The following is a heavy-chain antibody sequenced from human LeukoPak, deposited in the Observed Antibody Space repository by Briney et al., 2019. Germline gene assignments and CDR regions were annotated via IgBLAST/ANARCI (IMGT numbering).Heavy chain of an antibody. CDR2: IYYSGST. CDR1: GGSISSGGYY. J-gene: IGHJ6*02. Sequence: SETLSLTCTASGGSISSGGYYWSWIRQHPGKGLEWIGYIYYSGSTYYDPSLKSRVTISVDTSKNQFSLKLSSVTAADTAVYYCARDSIVTPPNYGMDVWGQGTTVTVS. V-gene: IGHV4-31*03. D-gene: IGHD2/OR15-2a*01. CDR3: ARDSIVTPPNYGMDV.